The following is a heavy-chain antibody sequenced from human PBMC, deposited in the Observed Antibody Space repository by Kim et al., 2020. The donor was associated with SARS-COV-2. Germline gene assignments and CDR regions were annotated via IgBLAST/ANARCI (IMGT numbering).Heavy chain of an antibody. CDR1: GFTFVDYA. V-gene: IGHV3-9*01. D-gene: IGHD3-3*01. CDR2: ITWNSATT. J-gene: IGHJ6*03. CDR3: AKDRTYDFWSGIYMDV. Sequence: GGSLRLSCAASGFTFVDYAMHWVRQAPGKGLEWVSGITWNSATTAYADSVKGRFTISRDNAKNSLSLQMNSLRPEDTALYYCAKDRTYDFWSGIYMDVWG.